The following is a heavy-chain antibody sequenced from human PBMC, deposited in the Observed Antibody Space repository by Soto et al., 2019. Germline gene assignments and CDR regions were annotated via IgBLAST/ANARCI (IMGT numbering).Heavy chain of an antibody. CDR2: ISYDGSNK. CDR1: GFTFSSYA. V-gene: IGHV3-30-3*01. Sequence: PGGSLRLSCAASGFTFSSYAMHWVRQAPGKGLEWVAVISYDGSNKYYADSVKGRFTISRDNSKNTLYLQMNSLRAEDTAVYYCARDRYSYGYRYGMDVWGQGSTVTVSS. D-gene: IGHD5-18*01. J-gene: IGHJ6*02. CDR3: ARDRYSYGYRYGMDV.